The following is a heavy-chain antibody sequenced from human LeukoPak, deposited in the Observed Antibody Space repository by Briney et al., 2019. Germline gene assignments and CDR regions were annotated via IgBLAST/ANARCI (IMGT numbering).Heavy chain of an antibody. Sequence: KPSETLSLTCTVSGGSISSYYWSWIRQPPGKGLEWIGYIYYSGSTNYNPSLKSRVTISVDMSKNRFSLKLTSVTAADTAVYYCASDSRPTIFGVVRQRRNDIWGQGTMVTVSS. J-gene: IGHJ3*02. CDR2: IYYSGST. CDR1: GGSISSYY. CDR3: ASDSRPTIFGVVRQRRNDI. D-gene: IGHD3-3*01. V-gene: IGHV4-59*08.